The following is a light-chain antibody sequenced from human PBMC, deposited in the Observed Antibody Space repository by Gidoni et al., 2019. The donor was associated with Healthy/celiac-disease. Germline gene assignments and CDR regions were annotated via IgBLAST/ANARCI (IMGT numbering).Light chain of an antibody. CDR2: LCS. J-gene: IGKJ1*01. CDR1: QSLLHSNGYNY. V-gene: IGKV2-28*01. CDR3: MQALQSPL. Sequence: DIVVTQSLLSLPVTPGEPASISCRSSQSLLHSNGYNYLDWYLQKPGQSPQLLIYLCSNRASGVPDRFRCSGSGTDFTLKISRVEAEDVGVYYCMQALQSPLFGQGTKVEIK.